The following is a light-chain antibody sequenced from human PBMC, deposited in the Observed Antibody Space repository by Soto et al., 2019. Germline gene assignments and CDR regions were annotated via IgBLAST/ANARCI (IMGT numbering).Light chain of an antibody. CDR2: GAS. CDR1: QSVSNN. Sequence: EIVMTQSPATLSVSPGERATLSCRASQSVSNNLAWYQQKPGQTPRLLIYGASTRATGIPVRFSGSGSGTEFTLTISSLQSEDFAVYYCQQYNNWPPVTFGQGTSWRSN. V-gene: IGKV3-15*01. CDR3: QQYNNWPPVT. J-gene: IGKJ2*01.